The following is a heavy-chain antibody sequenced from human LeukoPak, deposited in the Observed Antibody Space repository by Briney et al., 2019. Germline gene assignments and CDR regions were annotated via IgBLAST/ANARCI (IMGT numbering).Heavy chain of an antibody. V-gene: IGHV4-38-2*01. Sequence: PSETLSLTCAVSGYSISSGYYWGWIRQPPGKGLEWIGSIYHSGSTYYNPSLKSRVTISVDTSKNQFSLKLSSVTAADTAVYYCARRYDFWSGYYLSWGQGTLVTVSS. D-gene: IGHD3-3*01. J-gene: IGHJ4*02. CDR2: IYHSGST. CDR3: ARRYDFWSGYYLS. CDR1: GYSISSGYY.